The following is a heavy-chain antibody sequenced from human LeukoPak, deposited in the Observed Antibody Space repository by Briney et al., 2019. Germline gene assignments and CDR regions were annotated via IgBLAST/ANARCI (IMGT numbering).Heavy chain of an antibody. CDR2: ISSSGSTI. J-gene: IGHJ4*02. CDR1: GFTFSSYE. Sequence: GGSLRLSCAASGFTFSSYEMNWVRQAPGKGLEWVSYISSSGSTIYYADSVKGRFTISRDNAKNSLYLQMNSLRAEDTAVYYCARESVDTAMVNDYWGQGTLVTVSS. CDR3: ARESVDTAMVNDY. V-gene: IGHV3-48*03. D-gene: IGHD5-18*01.